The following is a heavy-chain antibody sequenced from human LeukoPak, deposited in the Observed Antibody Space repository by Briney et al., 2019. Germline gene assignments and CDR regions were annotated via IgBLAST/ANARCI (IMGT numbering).Heavy chain of an antibody. Sequence: SETLSLTCAVYGGSFRDYYWAWIRQPPGKGLEWIGEINHSGSTNYNPSLKSRVTISVDTSKNQFSLKLSSVTAADTAVYYCAREVDAAAAYNWFDPWGQGTLVTVSS. CDR1: GGSFRDYY. V-gene: IGHV4-34*01. CDR2: INHSGST. CDR3: AREVDAAAAYNWFDP. J-gene: IGHJ5*02. D-gene: IGHD2-2*01.